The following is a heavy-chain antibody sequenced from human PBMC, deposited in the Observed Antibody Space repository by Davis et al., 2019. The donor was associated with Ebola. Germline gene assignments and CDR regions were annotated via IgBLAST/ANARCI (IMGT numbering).Heavy chain of an antibody. V-gene: IGHV3-30*04. D-gene: IGHD1-14*01. J-gene: IGHJ6*02. CDR1: GFTFSSYA. CDR3: ARDPLPGEPYYYGMDV. CDR2: ISYDGSNK. Sequence: GESLKISCAASGFTFSSYAMHWVRQAPGKGLEWVAVISYDGSNKYHADSVKGRFTISRDNSKNTLYLQTNSLRAEDTAVYYCARDPLPGEPYYYGMDVWGQGTTVTVSS.